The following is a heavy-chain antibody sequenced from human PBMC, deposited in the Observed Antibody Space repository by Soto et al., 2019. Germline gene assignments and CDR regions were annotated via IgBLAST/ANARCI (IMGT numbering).Heavy chain of an antibody. CDR2: IYYSGST. V-gene: IGHV4-31*02. D-gene: IGHD1-7*01. CDR1: GGSISRAGYF. J-gene: IGHJ6*02. CDR3: ASDHGLTGITGGMNV. Sequence: SQTLPLTCTVSGGSISRAGYFWSWIRQHPEKGLEGVGYIYYSGSTYYNPSLQSRVTISVETSKNQFSLKLSSVTAADTAVYYGASDHGLTGITGGMNVGGPGTTVTVSS.